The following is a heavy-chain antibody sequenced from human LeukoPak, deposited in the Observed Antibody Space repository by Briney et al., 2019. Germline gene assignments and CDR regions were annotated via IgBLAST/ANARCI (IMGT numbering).Heavy chain of an antibody. J-gene: IGHJ4*02. CDR3: VRDTVDAEFDY. V-gene: IGHV3-48*04. CDR1: GFTFSSYG. CDR2: ISSRSVI. D-gene: IGHD1-14*01. Sequence: GGSLRLSCAASGFTFSSYGMHWVRQAPGKGLEWVSHISSRSVILYADSVKGRFTISRDNAKNSLYLQMNSLRAEDTALYYCVRDTVDAEFDYWGQGTLVTVSS.